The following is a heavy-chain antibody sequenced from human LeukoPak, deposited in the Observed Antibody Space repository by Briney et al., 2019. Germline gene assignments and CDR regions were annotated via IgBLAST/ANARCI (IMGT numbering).Heavy chain of an antibody. J-gene: IGHJ6*02. CDR2: IYPGDSDT. CDR1: GYSFTDYW. Sequence: GESLKISCKGSGYSFTDYWIGWVRQMPGKGLEWMGIIYPGDSDTRYSPSFQGQVTISADKSISTAYLQWSSLKASDTAIYYCARPAAVAYYSHGLDIWGRGTTVTVSS. CDR3: ARPAAVAYYSHGLDI. D-gene: IGHD6-19*01. V-gene: IGHV5-51*01.